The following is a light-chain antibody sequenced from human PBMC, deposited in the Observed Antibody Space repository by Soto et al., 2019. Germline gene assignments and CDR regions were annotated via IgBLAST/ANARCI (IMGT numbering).Light chain of an antibody. Sequence: DIVLTQSPGTLSLSPGDRATLSCRASQSVGSYLAWFQQKPGQAPRLLIYDTSNRASGIPARFRGSGSGTDFTLTISRLEPEDFAVYYCQQRSNWRLTFGGGTRVDIK. CDR1: QSVGSY. V-gene: IGKV3-11*01. CDR2: DTS. CDR3: QQRSNWRLT. J-gene: IGKJ4*01.